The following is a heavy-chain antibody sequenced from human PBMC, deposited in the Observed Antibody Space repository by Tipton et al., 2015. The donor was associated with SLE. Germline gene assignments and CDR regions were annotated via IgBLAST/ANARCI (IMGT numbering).Heavy chain of an antibody. CDR2: IYFSGST. J-gene: IGHJ4*02. V-gene: IGHV4-4*09. Sequence: LRLSCSVSGGSLSGHYWSWIRQTPGMRLEWIGYIYFSGSTDYNPSFSGRVTISVDTSKNQLSLRLRSVTAADTAVYYCVRINSGASRLFDYWGQGMLVAVSS. CDR3: VRINSGASRLFDY. CDR1: GGSLSGHY. D-gene: IGHD1-26*01.